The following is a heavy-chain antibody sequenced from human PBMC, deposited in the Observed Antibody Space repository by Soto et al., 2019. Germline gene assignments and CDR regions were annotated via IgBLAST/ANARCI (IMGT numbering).Heavy chain of an antibody. Sequence: QVQLQESGPGLVKPSQTLSLTCTVSGGSISSGGYYWSWIRQHPGKGLEWIGYLYSSGSTYYNPSLKSRGTISVDTSKNQVSLKLSAVTAADTAVYYCAREEYYYDSSGYYPGRDDAFDIGGQGTMVTVSS. CDR1: GGSISSGGYY. CDR3: AREEYYYDSSGYYPGRDDAFDI. CDR2: LYSSGST. D-gene: IGHD3-22*01. J-gene: IGHJ3*02. V-gene: IGHV4-31*03.